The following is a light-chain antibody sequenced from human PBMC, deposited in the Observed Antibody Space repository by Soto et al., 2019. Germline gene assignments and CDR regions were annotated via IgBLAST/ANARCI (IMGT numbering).Light chain of an antibody. CDR1: QSVSSSY. V-gene: IGKV3D-20*02. Sequence: EIVLTQSPGTLSLSPGERATLSCRASQSVSSSYLAWYHQKPGQAPRLLIYDASNRATGIPARFSGSGSGTDFTLTISSLEPEDFAVYYCQQRSNWPGFAFGPGTKVDIK. J-gene: IGKJ3*01. CDR2: DAS. CDR3: QQRSNWPGFA.